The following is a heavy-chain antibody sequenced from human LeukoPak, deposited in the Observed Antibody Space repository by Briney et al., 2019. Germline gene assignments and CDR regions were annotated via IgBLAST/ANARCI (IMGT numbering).Heavy chain of an antibody. J-gene: IGHJ6*03. CDR3: ARDLARGGPYARLSYYMDV. CDR2: INWDGGSP. CDR1: GFTFGDCG. V-gene: IGHV3-20*01. D-gene: IGHD3-16*01. Sequence: GGSLRLSCAASGFTFGDCGMSWVRQAPGKGLEWVSGINWDGGSPRYADSVKGRFTISRDNAKNSLYLQMNSLGAEDTALYHCARDLARGGPYARLSYYMDVWGKGTTVTVSS.